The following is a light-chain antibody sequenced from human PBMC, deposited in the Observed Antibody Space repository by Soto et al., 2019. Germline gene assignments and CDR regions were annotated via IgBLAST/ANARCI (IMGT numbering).Light chain of an antibody. CDR3: QQSYSTLIT. Sequence: DIQLAQSPSFLSASVGDRVTITCRASQDISSFLAWYQQKPEKAPKLLIYAASSLQSGVPSRFSGSGSGTDFTLTISSLQPEDFATYYCQQSYSTLITFGQGTRLEIK. CDR2: AAS. J-gene: IGKJ5*01. V-gene: IGKV1-39*01. CDR1: QDISSF.